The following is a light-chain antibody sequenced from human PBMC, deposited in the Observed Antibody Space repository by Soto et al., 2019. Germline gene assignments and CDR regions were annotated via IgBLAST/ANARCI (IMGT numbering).Light chain of an antibody. V-gene: IGKV1-5*01. CDR2: DAS. CDR3: QQYNDYSTWT. Sequence: DIQMTQSPSTLSASIGDRVTITCRASQSISRWVAWYQQKPGKAPKVLIWDASSLQRGVPSRFGGSGSGTEFTLTISSLQPDDFATYYCQQYNDYSTWTFGQGTKVDIK. J-gene: IGKJ1*01. CDR1: QSISRW.